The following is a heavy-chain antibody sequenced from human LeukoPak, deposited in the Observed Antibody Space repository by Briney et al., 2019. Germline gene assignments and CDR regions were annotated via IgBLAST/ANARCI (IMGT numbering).Heavy chain of an antibody. CDR2: INAGNGNT. D-gene: IGHD6-13*01. CDR3: ARISSSWYYFDY. Sequence: GASVKVSCKASGYTFTSYAMHWVRQAPGQRLEWMGWINAGNGNTKYSQKSQGRVTITRDISASTAYMELSSLRSEDTAVYYCARISSSWYYFDYWGQGTLVTVSS. CDR1: GYTFTSYA. J-gene: IGHJ4*02. V-gene: IGHV1-3*01.